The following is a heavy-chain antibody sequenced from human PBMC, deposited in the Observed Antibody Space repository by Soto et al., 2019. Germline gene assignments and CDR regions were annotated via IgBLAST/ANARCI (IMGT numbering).Heavy chain of an antibody. CDR1: GGSISSNSW. V-gene: IGHV4-4*02. Sequence: QVQLQESGPGLVKPSGTLSLTCAVSGGSISSNSWWAWVRQPPGKGLEWIGEIYQSGSANYNPSPTGRVTISVDKSNNHFSLTLSSVTAADTAVYYCARRPGAFDCWGQGTLVTVSS. CDR2: IYQSGSA. CDR3: ARRPGAFDC. J-gene: IGHJ4*02.